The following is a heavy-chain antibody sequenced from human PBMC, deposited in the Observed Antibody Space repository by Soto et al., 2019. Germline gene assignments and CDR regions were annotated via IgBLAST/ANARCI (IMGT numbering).Heavy chain of an antibody. CDR3: AKATSSRVANWFDP. CDR1: GFTFSTYA. CDR2: ISGSGFST. J-gene: IGHJ5*02. Sequence: GGSLRLSCAASGFTFSTYAMSWVRQAPGKGLEWVSAISGSGFSTYYADSVKGRFTISGDNSKNTLYLQMNSLRAEDTAVYYCAKATSSRVANWFDPWGQGTLVTVS. D-gene: IGHD2-2*01. V-gene: IGHV3-23*01.